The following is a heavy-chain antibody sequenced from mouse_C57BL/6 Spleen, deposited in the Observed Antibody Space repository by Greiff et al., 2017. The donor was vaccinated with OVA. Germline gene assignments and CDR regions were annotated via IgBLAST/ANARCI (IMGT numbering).Heavy chain of an antibody. CDR1: GYAFSSYW. D-gene: IGHD2-4*01. CDR3: ARSYDYGHFDY. Sequence: QVQLQQSGAELVKPGASVKISCKASGYAFSSYWMNWVKQRPGKGLEWIGQIYPGDGDTNYNGKFKGKATLTADKSSSTAYMQLSSLTSEDSAVYFCARSYDYGHFDYWGQGTTLTVSS. CDR2: IYPGDGDT. J-gene: IGHJ2*01. V-gene: IGHV1-80*01.